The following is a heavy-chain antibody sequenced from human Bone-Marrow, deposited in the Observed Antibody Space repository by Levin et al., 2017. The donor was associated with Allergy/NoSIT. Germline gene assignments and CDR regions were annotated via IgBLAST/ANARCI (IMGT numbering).Heavy chain of an antibody. D-gene: IGHD4-17*01. Sequence: GGSLRLSCAASGFTFSLYSMDWVRQAPGKGLEVVSYISSDGDNTYYTDSVKGRFTISRDNAKNSLFLQMNNLRHGDTAVYYCARGPRTAVTTPNYVWGEGALVSVSS. CDR2: ISSDGDNT. J-gene: IGHJ4*02. CDR3: ARGPRTAVTTPNYV. CDR1: GFTFSLYS. V-gene: IGHV3-21*05.